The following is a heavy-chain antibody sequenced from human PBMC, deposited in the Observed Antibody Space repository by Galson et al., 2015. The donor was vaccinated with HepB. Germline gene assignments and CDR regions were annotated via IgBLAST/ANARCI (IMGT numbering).Heavy chain of an antibody. CDR1: SFTFSAYW. CDR3: AREYDPADRPLWYFDL. J-gene: IGHJ2*01. V-gene: IGHV3-7*01. Sequence: SLRLSCAASSFTFSAYWMTWVRQAPGKGLEWVANINQDGSEKYYVDSVKGRFTISRDNTKKSLFLQMNSLRDEDTAVYYCAREYDPADRPLWYFDLWGRGTLVTVSS. CDR2: INQDGSEK. D-gene: IGHD1-1*01.